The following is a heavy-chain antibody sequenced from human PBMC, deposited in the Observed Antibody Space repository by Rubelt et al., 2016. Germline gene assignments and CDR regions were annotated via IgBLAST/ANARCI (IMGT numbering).Heavy chain of an antibody. D-gene: IGHD2-2*01. CDR3: ARRSTPGALDP. J-gene: IGHJ5*02. CDR1: GGSISSYY. V-gene: IGHV4-59*08. CDR2: IFYSGST. Sequence: QVQLQESGPGLVKPSETLSLTCTVSGGSISSYYWSWIRQPPGKGLEWIGYIFYSGSTNYNPPRKGRVTIYGDTAKNQFSLKLSAVTAADTAVYYCARRSTPGALDPWGQGTLVTVSS.